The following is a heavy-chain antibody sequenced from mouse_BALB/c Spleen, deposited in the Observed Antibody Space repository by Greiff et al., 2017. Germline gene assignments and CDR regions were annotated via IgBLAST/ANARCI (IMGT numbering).Heavy chain of an antibody. V-gene: IGHV2-2*02. Sequence: VKLMESGPGLVAPSQSLSITCTVSGFSLTSYGVHWVRQSPGKGLEWLGVIWSGGSTDYNAAFISRLSISKDNSKSQVFFKMNSLQANDTAIYYCARKAGLGAWFAYWGQGTLVTVSA. J-gene: IGHJ3*01. CDR2: IWSGGST. CDR3: ARKAGLGAWFAY. D-gene: IGHD4-1*01. CDR1: GFSLTSYG.